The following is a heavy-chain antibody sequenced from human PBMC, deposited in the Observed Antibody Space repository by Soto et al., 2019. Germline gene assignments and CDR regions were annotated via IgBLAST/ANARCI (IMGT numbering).Heavy chain of an antibody. D-gene: IGHD2-2*01. CDR3: PTEEYCSSTSCSIPFDY. CDR2: IKSKTDGGTT. CDR1: GFTFSNAW. V-gene: IGHV3-15*01. Sequence: GGSLRLSCAASGFTFSNAWMSWVRQAPGKGLEWVGRIKSKTDGGTTDYAAPVKGRFTISRDDSKNTLYLQMNSLKTEDTAVYYCPTEEYCSSTSCSIPFDYWGQGTLVTVSS. J-gene: IGHJ4*02.